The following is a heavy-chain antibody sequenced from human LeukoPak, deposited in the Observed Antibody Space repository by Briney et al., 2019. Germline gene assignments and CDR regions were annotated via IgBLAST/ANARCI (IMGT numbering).Heavy chain of an antibody. CDR2: IWYDGSNK. D-gene: IGHD2-15*01. J-gene: IGHJ6*02. CDR1: GFTFSSYG. Sequence: GRSLRLSCAASGFTFSSYGMHWVRQAPGKGLEWVAVIWYDGSNKYYADSVKGRFTISRDNSKNTLYLQMNSLRAEDTAVYYCAKGYCSGGSCYPTHYYYYGMDVWGQGTTVTVSS. CDR3: AKGYCSGGSCYPTHYYYYGMDV. V-gene: IGHV3-33*06.